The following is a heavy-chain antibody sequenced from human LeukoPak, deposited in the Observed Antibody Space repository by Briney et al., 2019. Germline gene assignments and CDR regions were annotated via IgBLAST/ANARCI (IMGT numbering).Heavy chain of an antibody. CDR2: ISAYNGNT. Sequence: ASVKVSCKASGYTLTSYGISWVRQAPGQGLEWMGWISAYNGNTNYAQKLQGRVTMTTDTSTSTAYMELRSLRSDDTAVYYCARGPSTITFGGVSDYWGQGTLVTVSS. V-gene: IGHV1-18*01. CDR1: GYTLTSYG. J-gene: IGHJ4*02. CDR3: ARGPSTITFGGVSDY. D-gene: IGHD3-16*01.